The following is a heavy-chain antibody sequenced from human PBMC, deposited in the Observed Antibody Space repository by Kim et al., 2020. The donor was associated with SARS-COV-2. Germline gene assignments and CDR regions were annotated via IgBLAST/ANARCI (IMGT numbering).Heavy chain of an antibody. CDR2: ISGSGVAT. D-gene: IGHD5-12*01. Sequence: GGSLRLSCAASELTFRSHAMRWVRQAPGKGLEWVSAISGSGVATYYADSVEGRFTISRDNSKNILYLQMNSLRAEDTAVYYCASRPTSWLATNYWGPGTL. CDR3: ASRPTSWLATNY. V-gene: IGHV3-23*01. J-gene: IGHJ4*03. CDR1: ELTFRSHA.